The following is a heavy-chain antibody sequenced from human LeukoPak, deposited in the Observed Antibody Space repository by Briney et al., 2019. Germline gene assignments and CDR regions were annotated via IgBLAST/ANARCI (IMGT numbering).Heavy chain of an antibody. CDR3: ARHIAAAGLFDY. J-gene: IGHJ4*02. V-gene: IGHV4-34*01. Sequence: SETLSLTCAVYGGSFSGYYWSWIRQPPGKGLEWIGEINHSGSTNYNPSRKSRVTISVDTSKNQFSLKLSSVTAADTAVYYCARHIAAAGLFDYWGQGTLVTVSS. CDR2: INHSGST. CDR1: GGSFSGYY. D-gene: IGHD6-13*01.